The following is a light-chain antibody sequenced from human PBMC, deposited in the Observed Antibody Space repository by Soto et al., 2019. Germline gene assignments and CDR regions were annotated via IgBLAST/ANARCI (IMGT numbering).Light chain of an antibody. CDR2: SNN. CDR3: AAWDDSLNGWV. Sequence: QPVLTQPPSASGTPGQRVTISCSGSSSNIGRNTVNWYQQLPGTAPKLLIYSNNQRPSGVPDRFSGSKSGTSASLAISGLQSEAEADYYCAAWDDSLNGWVFGGGTKLTVL. V-gene: IGLV1-44*01. CDR1: SSNIGRNT. J-gene: IGLJ3*02.